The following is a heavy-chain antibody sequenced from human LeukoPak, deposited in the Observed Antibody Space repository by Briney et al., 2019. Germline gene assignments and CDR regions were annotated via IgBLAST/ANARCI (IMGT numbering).Heavy chain of an antibody. V-gene: IGHV4-30-4*01. CDR3: ARGESRVSICH. J-gene: IGHJ4*02. CDR1: GGSISSGDYY. CDR2: IYYSGST. D-gene: IGHD6-13*01. Sequence: PSETLSLTCTVSGGSISSGDYYWSWIRQPPGKGLVWIGYIYYSGSTYYNPSLKSRVTISVDTSKNQFSLKLSSVTAADTAVYYCARGESRVSICHWGQGTLVTVSS.